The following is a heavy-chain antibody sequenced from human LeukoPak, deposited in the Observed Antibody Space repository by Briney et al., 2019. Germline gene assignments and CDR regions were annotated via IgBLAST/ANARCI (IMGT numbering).Heavy chain of an antibody. D-gene: IGHD3-10*01. V-gene: IGHV3-48*01. CDR2: ISSSSSTI. Sequence: RPGGSLRLSCAASGFTFSNAWMSWVRQAPGKGLEWVSYISSSSSTIHYADSVKGRFTISRDNAKNSLHLQMNGLRAEDTAVYYCARDTHYYGSGSPAFDIWGQGTMVTVSS. J-gene: IGHJ3*02. CDR3: ARDTHYYGSGSPAFDI. CDR1: GFTFSNAW.